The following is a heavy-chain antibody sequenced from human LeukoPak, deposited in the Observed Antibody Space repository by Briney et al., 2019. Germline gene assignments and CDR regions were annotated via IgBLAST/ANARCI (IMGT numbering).Heavy chain of an antibody. D-gene: IGHD1-26*01. V-gene: IGHV3-43*01. Sequence: PGGSLRLSCAASGFTFDDYPMPGVRQAPGKGLEWVSLISWDGGSTYYADSVTGRFTISRDNSKNSLYLQMNSLRTEDTALYYCAKGGATEKKAFDYWGQGTLVTVSS. CDR2: ISWDGGST. CDR3: AKGGATEKKAFDY. CDR1: GFTFDDYP. J-gene: IGHJ4*02.